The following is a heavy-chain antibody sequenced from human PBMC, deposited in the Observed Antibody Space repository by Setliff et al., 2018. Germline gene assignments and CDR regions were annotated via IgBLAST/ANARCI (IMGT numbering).Heavy chain of an antibody. CDR1: GYTFTNYA. Sequence: VSCKASGYTFTNYAINWVRQAPGQGLEWVGWISAYSGNTYYAQKFQGRVTMTTDTSTATAYLELRSLRSDDTAVYYCSRLVRYCTRTSCQRASGEDYWGQGTLVTVSS. CDR2: ISAYSGNT. CDR3: SRLVRYCTRTSCQRASGEDY. J-gene: IGHJ4*02. V-gene: IGHV1-18*01. D-gene: IGHD2-2*01.